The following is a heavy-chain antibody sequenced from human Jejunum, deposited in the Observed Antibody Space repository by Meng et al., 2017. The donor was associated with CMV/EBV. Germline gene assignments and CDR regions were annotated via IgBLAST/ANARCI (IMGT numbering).Heavy chain of an antibody. V-gene: IGHV3-7*01. CDR3: ARGRWDIVVLPAGYYFDY. Sequence: SYWMSGVRQAPGKGLEWVANIKQDGSEKYYVDSVKGRFTISRDNARDSLYLQMNSLRAEDTAVYYCARGRWDIVVLPAGYYFDYWGQGTLVTVSS. D-gene: IGHD2-2*01. CDR1: SYW. CDR2: IKQDGSEK. J-gene: IGHJ4*02.